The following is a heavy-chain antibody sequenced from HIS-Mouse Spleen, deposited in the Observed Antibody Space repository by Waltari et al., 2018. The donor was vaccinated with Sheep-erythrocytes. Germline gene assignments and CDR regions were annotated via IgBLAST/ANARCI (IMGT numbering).Heavy chain of an antibody. CDR1: GGTFSSYA. J-gene: IGHJ4*02. V-gene: IGHV1-69*04. D-gene: IGHD1-26*01. Sequence: QVQLVQSGAEVKKPVSSVKVSCKASGGTFSSYAISWVRQAPGQGLEWMGRIIPILGIANYAQKFQGRVTITADKSTSTAYMELSSLRSEDTAVYYCAQTGATTPHFDYWGQGTLVTVSS. CDR2: IIPILGIA. CDR3: AQTGATTPHFDY.